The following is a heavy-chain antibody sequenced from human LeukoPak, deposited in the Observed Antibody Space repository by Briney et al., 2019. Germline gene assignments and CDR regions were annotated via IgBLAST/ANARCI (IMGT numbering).Heavy chain of an antibody. CDR3: ARENCSGGSCHRSKSLYYFDY. CDR1: GGSFSGYY. J-gene: IGHJ4*02. Sequence: PSETLSLTCAVYGGSFSGYYWSWIHQPPGKGLEWIGEINHSGSTNYNPSLKSRVTISVDTSKNQFSLKLSSVTAADTAVYYCARENCSGGSCHRSKSLYYFDYWGQGTLVTVSS. CDR2: INHSGST. V-gene: IGHV4-34*01. D-gene: IGHD2-15*01.